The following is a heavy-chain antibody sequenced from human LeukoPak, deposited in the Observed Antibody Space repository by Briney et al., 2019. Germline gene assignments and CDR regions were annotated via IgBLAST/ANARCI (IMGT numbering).Heavy chain of an antibody. CDR1: GFTFSSYA. D-gene: IGHD5-24*01. V-gene: IGHV3-64*01. CDR3: ARNKEMATIDALDI. Sequence: PGGSLRLSCAASGFTFSSYAMHWVRQAPGKGLEYVSAISSNGGSTYYANSVKGRFTISRDNSKNTLYLQMGSPRAEDMAVYYCARNKEMATIDALDIWGQGTMVTVSS. CDR2: ISSNGGST. J-gene: IGHJ3*02.